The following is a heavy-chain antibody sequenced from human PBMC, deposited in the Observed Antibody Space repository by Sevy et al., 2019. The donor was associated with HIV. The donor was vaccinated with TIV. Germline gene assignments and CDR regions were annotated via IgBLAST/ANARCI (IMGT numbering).Heavy chain of an antibody. CDR2: ISDSGTTT. J-gene: IGHJ4*02. D-gene: IGHD5-12*01. Sequence: GGSLRLSCAASGFTFSSHAMSWVRQAPGKGLEWVSAISDSGTTTYYEDSVKGRFTISSDNSNNTLYLQMDGLRAEDTAIYYCARAFTRGYQQPFEYWGQGTLVTVSS. CDR3: ARAFTRGYQQPFEY. CDR1: GFTFSSHA. V-gene: IGHV3-23*01.